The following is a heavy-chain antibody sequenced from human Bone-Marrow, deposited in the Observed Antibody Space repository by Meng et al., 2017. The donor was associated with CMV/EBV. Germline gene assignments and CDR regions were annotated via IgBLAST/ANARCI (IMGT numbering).Heavy chain of an antibody. D-gene: IGHD2-15*01. J-gene: IGHJ4*02. CDR2: ISSSSSYI. Sequence: GESLKISCAASGFTFSSYSMNWVRQAPGKGLEWVSSISSSSSYIYYADSVKGRFTISIDNAKNSLYLQMNSLRAKDTAVYYCAREKTGSTNHFDYWGQGTLVTVSS. CDR3: AREKTGSTNHFDY. CDR1: GFTFSSYS. V-gene: IGHV3-21*01.